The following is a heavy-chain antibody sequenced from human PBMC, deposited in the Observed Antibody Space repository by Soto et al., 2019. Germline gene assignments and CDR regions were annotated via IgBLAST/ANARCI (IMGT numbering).Heavy chain of an antibody. V-gene: IGHV3-30*03. D-gene: IGHD2-21*01. Sequence: QVQLVESGGGVVQPGRSLRLSCEVSGFAFNTSGMYWVRQSPGRGLEWVAVISYDGNTQYYAESLKGRFTISRDNSKNTLFLNMNRLRSEDTAVYYCATKVRVKNHYYYGMDTWGQGTMVTVSS. CDR3: ATKVRVKNHYYYGMDT. J-gene: IGHJ6*02. CDR2: ISYDGNTQ. CDR1: GFAFNTSG.